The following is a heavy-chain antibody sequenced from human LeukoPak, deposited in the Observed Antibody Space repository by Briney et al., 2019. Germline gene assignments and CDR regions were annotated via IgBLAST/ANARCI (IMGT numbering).Heavy chain of an antibody. V-gene: IGHV4-38-2*02. Sequence: PSETLSLTCTVSGYSISSGYYWGWIRQPPGKGLEWIGSIYHSGRTYYNPSLKSRVTISVDTSKNQFSLKLSSVTAADTAVYYCARGGNDYVWGSYRYFDYWGQGTLVTVSS. J-gene: IGHJ4*02. CDR3: ARGGNDYVWGSYRYFDY. D-gene: IGHD3-16*02. CDR1: GYSISSGYY. CDR2: IYHSGRT.